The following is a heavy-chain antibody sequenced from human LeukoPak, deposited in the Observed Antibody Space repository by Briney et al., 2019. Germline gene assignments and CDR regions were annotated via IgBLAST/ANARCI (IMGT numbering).Heavy chain of an antibody. J-gene: IGHJ4*02. V-gene: IGHV1-69*13. CDR1: GGTFSSYA. CDR2: IIPIFGTA. D-gene: IGHD1-26*01. CDR3: ARGGARELLRGSYYFDY. Sequence: GASVTVSCTASGGTFSSYAISWVRQAPGQGFEWMGGIIPIFGTANYAQKFQGRVTITADESTSTAYMELSSLRSEDTAAYYCARGGARELLRGSYYFDYWGQGTLVTVSS.